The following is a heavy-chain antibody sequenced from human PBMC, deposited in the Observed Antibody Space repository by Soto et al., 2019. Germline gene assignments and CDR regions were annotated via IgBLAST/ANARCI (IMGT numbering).Heavy chain of an antibody. J-gene: IGHJ6*02. D-gene: IGHD2-21*01. Sequence: EEQLVESGGGLVQPGGSLSLSCVASGFTFSSYYMHWVRQVPGKGLVWVSRTNGDASSTADADSVKGRCTISRDNAKNTLYLQMSSLSVEDTAMYYCVRAGAGSYYYNSMDVLGQGTTVTFAS. CDR3: VRAGAGSYYYNSMDV. CDR1: GFTFSSYY. CDR2: TNGDASST. V-gene: IGHV3-74*03.